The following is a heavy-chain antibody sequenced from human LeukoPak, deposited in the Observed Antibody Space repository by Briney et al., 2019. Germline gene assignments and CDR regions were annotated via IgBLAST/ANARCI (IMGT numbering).Heavy chain of an antibody. CDR2: IYHSGST. Sequence: PSETLSLTCTVSGYSISSGYYWGWIRQPPGKGLEWIGSIYHSGSTYYNPSLKSRVTISVDTSKNQFSLKLSSVTAADTAVYYCAGYSSGWLRVYDYWGQGTLVTVSS. CDR3: AGYSSGWLRVYDY. CDR1: GYSISSGYY. J-gene: IGHJ4*02. D-gene: IGHD6-19*01. V-gene: IGHV4-38-2*02.